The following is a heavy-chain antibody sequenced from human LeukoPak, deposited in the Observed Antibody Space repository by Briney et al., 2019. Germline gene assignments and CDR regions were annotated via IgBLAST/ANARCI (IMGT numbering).Heavy chain of an antibody. V-gene: IGHV4-59*01. CDR1: GGSISSYY. J-gene: IGHJ4*02. D-gene: IGHD3-16*01. CDR3: ARTPRGEFSDY. Sequence: SETLSLTCSVSGGSISSYYWSWIRQPPGKGLEWIGYIHYSGSTNYNPSLKSRVTISADTSNNQFSLKLISVTAADTAVYYCARTPRGEFSDYWGQGTLVTVSS. CDR2: IHYSGST.